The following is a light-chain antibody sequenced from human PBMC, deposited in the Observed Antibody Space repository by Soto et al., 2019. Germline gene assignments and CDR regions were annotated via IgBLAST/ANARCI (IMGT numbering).Light chain of an antibody. J-gene: IGKJ1*01. CDR3: QQYGGSRWT. V-gene: IGKV3-20*01. CDR1: QSVSRTY. CDR2: GAS. Sequence: EIVLTQSPGTLSLSPGERATLSCRASQSVSRTYLAWYQQKPGQAPRLLIYGASNRATGIPDRFSGSGSGTDFILTISRLEPEDFAVYYCQQYGGSRWTFGQGNKVDI.